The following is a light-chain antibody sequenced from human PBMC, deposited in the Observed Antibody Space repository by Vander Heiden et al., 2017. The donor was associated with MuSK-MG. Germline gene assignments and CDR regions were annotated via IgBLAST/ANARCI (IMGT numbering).Light chain of an antibody. CDR1: QDISNY. CDR3: QQDHTLYT. J-gene: IGKJ2*01. Sequence: DIQMTQSPSSLSASVGDRVTITCQASQDISNYLNWYQQKPGKAPKLLIYDASKWETGVPLRFSGSGSGTDFTFTISSLQPEDLATYYCQQDHTLYTFGQGTKLEIK. CDR2: DAS. V-gene: IGKV1-33*01.